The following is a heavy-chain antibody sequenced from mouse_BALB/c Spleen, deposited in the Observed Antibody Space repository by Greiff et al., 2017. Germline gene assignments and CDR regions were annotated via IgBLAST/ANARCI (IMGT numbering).Heavy chain of an antibody. D-gene: IGHD1-1*01. Sequence: EVQLQQTGPELVKPGASVKISCKASGYSFTDYIMLWVKQSHGKSLEWIGNINPYYGSTSYNLKFKGKATLTVDKSSSTAYMQLNSLTSEDSAVYYCARDYGSSDYAMDDWGQGTAVTVAA. CDR1: GYSFTDYI. CDR2: INPYYGST. V-gene: IGHV1-39*01. J-gene: IGHJ4*01. CDR3: ARDYGSSDYAMDD.